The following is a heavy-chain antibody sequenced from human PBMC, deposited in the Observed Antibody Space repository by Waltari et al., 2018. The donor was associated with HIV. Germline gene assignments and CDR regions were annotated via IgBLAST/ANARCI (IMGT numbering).Heavy chain of an antibody. V-gene: IGHV4-39*01. CDR2: IYYSGST. CDR3: ARHSLTYYYDSSGYSVAFDY. J-gene: IGHJ4*02. Sequence: QLQLQESGPGLVKPSETLSLTCTVSAGSISSSSYYWGWSRTPPGKGLEWIGSIYYSGSTYYNPSLKSRVTISVDTSKNQFSLKLSSVTAADTAVYYCARHSLTYYYDSSGYSVAFDYWGQGTLVTVSS. CDR1: AGSISSSSYY. D-gene: IGHD3-22*01.